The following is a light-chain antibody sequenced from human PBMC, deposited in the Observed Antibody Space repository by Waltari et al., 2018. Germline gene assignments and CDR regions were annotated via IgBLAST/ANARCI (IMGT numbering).Light chain of an antibody. CDR3: TTWDDSLNGRV. CDR1: SSNIGSNT. J-gene: IGLJ3*02. CDR2: SIN. V-gene: IGLV1-44*01. Sequence: QSVLTQPPSASGTPGQRVTISCSGSSSNIGSNTVNCYQQRPGTAPKLLIYSINQRPSGVPDRFSGSKSDTSASLAISGLQSEDEADYYCTTWDDSLNGRVFGGGTKLTVL.